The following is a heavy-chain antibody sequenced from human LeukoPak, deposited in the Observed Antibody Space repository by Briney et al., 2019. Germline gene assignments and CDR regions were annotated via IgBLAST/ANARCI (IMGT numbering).Heavy chain of an antibody. CDR2: ISSSGSTI. Sequence: SGGSLRLSCAASGFTFSDYYMSWIRQAPGKGLEWVSYISSSGSTIYYADSVKGRFTISRDNAKNSLYLQMNSLRAEDTAVYYCARDAVTMVRGVIYRGQGTLVTVSS. V-gene: IGHV3-11*01. J-gene: IGHJ4*02. CDR3: ARDAVTMVRGVIY. CDR1: GFTFSDYY. D-gene: IGHD3-10*01.